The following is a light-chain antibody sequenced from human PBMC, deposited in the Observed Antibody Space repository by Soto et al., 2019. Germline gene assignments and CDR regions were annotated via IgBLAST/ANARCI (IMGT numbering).Light chain of an antibody. CDR2: GAS. CDR3: QHCNDWSA. J-gene: IGKJ5*01. Sequence: EIVMTQSPDTLSVSPGERATLSCRASQSVSDNLAWYQQKPGQPPRLLIYGASTRATGVPSRFSGSASGRDFTLTISSLQSEDFAVYYCQHCNDWSAFGQGTRLEIK. CDR1: QSVSDN. V-gene: IGKV3-15*01.